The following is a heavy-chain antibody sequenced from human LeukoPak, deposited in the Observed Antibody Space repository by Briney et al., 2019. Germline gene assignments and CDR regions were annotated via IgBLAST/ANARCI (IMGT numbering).Heavy chain of an antibody. V-gene: IGHV4-59*08. D-gene: IGHD1-1*01. CDR3: ARHDYNWKTFDY. CDR1: GVSISRYY. Sequence: SETLSLTCTVSGVSISRYYWSWVRQPPGKGLEWIGSVHYSENTNYNPSLKSRVTISLDTSKNQFSLKLSYVTAADTAVYYCARHDYNWKTFDYWGQGTLVTVSS. CDR2: VHYSENT. J-gene: IGHJ4*02.